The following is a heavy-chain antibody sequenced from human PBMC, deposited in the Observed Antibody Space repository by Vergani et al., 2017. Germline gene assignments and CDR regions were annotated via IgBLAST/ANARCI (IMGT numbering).Heavy chain of an antibody. Sequence: QVQLVESGGGVVQPGRSLRLSCAASGFTFSSYGMHWVRQAPGKGLEWVAVISYDGSNKYFADSVKGRFTISRDNSKNTLYLQMNSLRAEDTAVYYCARDRLSHNWFDPWGQGTLVTVSS. CDR2: ISYDGSNK. D-gene: IGHD6-19*01. V-gene: IGHV3-30*03. CDR3: ARDRLSHNWFDP. J-gene: IGHJ5*02. CDR1: GFTFSSYG.